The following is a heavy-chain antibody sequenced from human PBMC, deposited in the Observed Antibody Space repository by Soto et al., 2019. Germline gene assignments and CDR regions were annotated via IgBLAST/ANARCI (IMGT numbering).Heavy chain of an antibody. CDR3: GKDWAGIAVAGIDY. Sequence: ESGGALVQPGGSLRLSCVGSGFRFSSYSMTWVRQAPGKGLEWVSAITGSGDRAYSADSVRGRFTISRDNSKNTLYLQMNSLRAEDTAVSYCGKDWAGIAVAGIDYWGQGTLVTVSS. V-gene: IGHV3-23*01. CDR2: ITGSGDRA. D-gene: IGHD6-19*01. J-gene: IGHJ4*02. CDR1: GFRFSSYS.